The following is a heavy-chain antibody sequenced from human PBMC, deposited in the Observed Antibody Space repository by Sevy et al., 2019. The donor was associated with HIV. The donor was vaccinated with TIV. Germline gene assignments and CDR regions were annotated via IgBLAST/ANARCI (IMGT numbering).Heavy chain of an antibody. CDR2: IKSKTYGGTA. CDR1: GITFSNGW. V-gene: IGHV3-15*01. CDR3: STRGGF. D-gene: IGHD1-26*01. Sequence: GGSLRLSCAASGITFSNGWMSWIRQAPGKGLEWVGRIKSKTYGGTADYAAPVKDRFTISRDDSKNTLYLQMNSLKTEDTAVYFCSTRGGFWSQGTVVTVSS. J-gene: IGHJ4*02.